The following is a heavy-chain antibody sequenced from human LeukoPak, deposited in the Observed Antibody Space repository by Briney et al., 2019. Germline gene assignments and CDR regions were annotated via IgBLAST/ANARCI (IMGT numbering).Heavy chain of an antibody. Sequence: GGSLRLSCAASGFTFDDYAMHWFRQAPGKGLEWVSLISGGGGTTYYAGSVKGRFNISRDNSKNSLYLQMNSLRTEDTALYYCAKDLGPTGAGWFDPWGQGTLVTVSS. CDR3: AKDLGPTGAGWFDP. CDR2: ISGGGGTT. D-gene: IGHD1-14*01. V-gene: IGHV3-43*02. CDR1: GFTFDDYA. J-gene: IGHJ5*02.